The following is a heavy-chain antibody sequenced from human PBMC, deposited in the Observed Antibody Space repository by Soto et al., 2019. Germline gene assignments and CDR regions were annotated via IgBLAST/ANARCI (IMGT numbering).Heavy chain of an antibody. Sequence: PGGSLRLSCAASGSTFSSYAMHWVRQAPGKGLEWVAVISYDGSNKYYADSVKGRFTISRDNSKNTLYLQMNSLRAEDTAVYYCAREVPATSPFDFWSGYYYPLWFDPWGQGTPVTVSS. V-gene: IGHV3-30-3*01. J-gene: IGHJ5*02. CDR2: ISYDGSNK. D-gene: IGHD3-3*01. CDR3: AREVPATSPFDFWSGYYYPLWFDP. CDR1: GSTFSSYA.